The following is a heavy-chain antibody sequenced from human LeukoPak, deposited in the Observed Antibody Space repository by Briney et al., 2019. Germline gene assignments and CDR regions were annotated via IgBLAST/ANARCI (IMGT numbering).Heavy chain of an antibody. V-gene: IGHV4-39*07. CDR2: IYYSGNT. D-gene: IGHD6-6*01. CDR3: ARDLSSIAARLGAFDI. J-gene: IGHJ3*02. Sequence: SQTLSLTCTVSGGSISSGSYYWSWVRQPPGKGLEWIGSIYYSGNTYYNPSLMSRVTISVDTSKNQYSLKLSSVTAADTAVYYCARDLSSIAARLGAFDIWGQGTMVTVSS. CDR1: GGSISSGSYY.